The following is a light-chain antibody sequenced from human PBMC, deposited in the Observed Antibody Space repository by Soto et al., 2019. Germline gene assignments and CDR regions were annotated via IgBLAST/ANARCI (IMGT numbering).Light chain of an antibody. CDR1: SSDVGNYNL. J-gene: IGLJ1*01. V-gene: IGLV2-23*01. CDR2: EGT. Sequence: QSALTQPASWSGSPGQSITISCTGTSSDVGNYNLVSWYQQHPGKAPKLMIYEGTKRPSGVSNRFSGSKSGNTASLTISGLQAEDEADYYCCSYAGSSFYVFGTGTKVTVL. CDR3: CSYAGSSFYV.